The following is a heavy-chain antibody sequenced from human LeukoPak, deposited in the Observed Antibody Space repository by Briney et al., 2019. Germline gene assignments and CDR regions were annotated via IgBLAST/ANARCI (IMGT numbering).Heavy chain of an antibody. CDR3: ASGGVSSGKSIDY. Sequence: GGSLRLSCAASGFTFSSYWMHWVRQAPGKRLVWVSRINSDGSSTIYADSVKGRFTISRDNAKNTLYLQMNSLRAEDTAVYYCASGGVSSGKSIDYWGQGTLVTVSS. J-gene: IGHJ4*02. V-gene: IGHV3-74*01. CDR1: GFTFSSYW. CDR2: INSDGSST. D-gene: IGHD3-22*01.